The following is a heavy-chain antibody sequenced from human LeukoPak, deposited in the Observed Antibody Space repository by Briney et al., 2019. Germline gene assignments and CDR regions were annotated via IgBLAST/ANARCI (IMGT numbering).Heavy chain of an antibody. CDR1: GFALRTYW. J-gene: IGHJ4*02. Sequence: PGGSLRLSCAASGFALRTYWMHWVRQAPGKGLVWVSLINSDGTSTIYADSVKGRFTISRDTAKNTLYLETNRLRADDTAVYYCTRAGSGSSHDSWGQGTLVTVSS. D-gene: IGHD3-10*01. CDR3: TRAGSGSSHDS. CDR2: INSDGTST. V-gene: IGHV3-74*01.